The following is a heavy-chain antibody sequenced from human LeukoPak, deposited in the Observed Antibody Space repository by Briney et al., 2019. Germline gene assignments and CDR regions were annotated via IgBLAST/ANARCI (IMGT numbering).Heavy chain of an antibody. V-gene: IGHV3-30*04. D-gene: IGHD5-18*01. CDR3: ARDGGYSYGKKGCFEK. CDR1: GFTFSSYA. Sequence: GGSLRLSCAASGFTFSSYAMHWVRQAPGKGLEWVAVISYDGSNKYYADSVKGRFTISRDNSKNTLYLQMNSLRAEDTAVYYCARDGGYSYGKKGCFEKWGQGTLVTVSS. CDR2: ISYDGSNK. J-gene: IGHJ4*02.